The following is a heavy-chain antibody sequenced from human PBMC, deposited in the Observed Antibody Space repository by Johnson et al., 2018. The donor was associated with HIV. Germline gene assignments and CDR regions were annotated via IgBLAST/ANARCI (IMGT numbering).Heavy chain of an antibody. CDR2: INWNGGST. D-gene: IGHD2-21*02. V-gene: IGHV3-20*04. CDR3: ARGGAYCGGDCYHALDI. J-gene: IGHJ3*02. Sequence: VQLAESGGGVVRPGGSLRLSCAASGFTFDDYGMSWVRQAPGKGLEWVSGINWNGGSTGYADSVKGRFTISRDNAKNSLYVQMNSLRAEDTALYYCARGGAYCGGDCYHALDIWGQGTMVTVSS. CDR1: GFTFDDYG.